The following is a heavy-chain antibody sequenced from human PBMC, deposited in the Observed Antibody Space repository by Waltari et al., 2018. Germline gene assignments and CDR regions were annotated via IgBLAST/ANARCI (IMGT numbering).Heavy chain of an antibody. V-gene: IGHV1-24*01. Sequence: QVQLVQSGAEVKKPGASVKVSCQVSGYTLTELSMQWSRPAPCNGLEWMGGFDPEDGETIYAQKFQGRVTMTEDTSTDTAYMELSSLRSEDTAVYYCATDLNYYGSGSYYNSFDYWGQGTLVTVSS. CDR3: ATDLNYYGSGSYYNSFDY. CDR1: GYTLTELS. D-gene: IGHD3-10*01. J-gene: IGHJ4*02. CDR2: FDPEDGET.